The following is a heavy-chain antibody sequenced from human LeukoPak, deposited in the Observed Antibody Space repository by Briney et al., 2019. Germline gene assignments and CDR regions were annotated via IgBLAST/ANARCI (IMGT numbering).Heavy chain of an antibody. D-gene: IGHD3/OR15-3a*01. Sequence: PGGSLRLSCTASGFTFSSYWMHWVRQAPGKGLVWVSRISSDGSSTSYADSVKGRFTISRDNAKNTMYLQMNSLRAEDTAVYYCARALGHAFDYWGQGTLVTVSS. J-gene: IGHJ4*02. V-gene: IGHV3-74*01. CDR2: ISSDGSST. CDR3: ARALGHAFDY. CDR1: GFTFSSYW.